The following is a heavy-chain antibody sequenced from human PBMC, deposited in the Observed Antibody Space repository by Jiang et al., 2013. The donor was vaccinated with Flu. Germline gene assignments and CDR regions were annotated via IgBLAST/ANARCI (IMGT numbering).Heavy chain of an antibody. CDR1: IYFEDYA. V-gene: IGHV3-9*01. CDR2: ISWNSGFI. CDR3: AKDLLSSDVHSQGLDS. D-gene: IGHD3-16*02. J-gene: IGHJ4*02. Sequence: ESGGGLVQPGRSLRLSCVSLWIYFEDYAVHWVRQSPGKGLEWVSGISWNSGFIGYAASVKGRFTTTRDNAKNSLYLQMNSLRPEDTALYFCAKDLLSSDVHSQGLDSWGPGTVVTVSS.